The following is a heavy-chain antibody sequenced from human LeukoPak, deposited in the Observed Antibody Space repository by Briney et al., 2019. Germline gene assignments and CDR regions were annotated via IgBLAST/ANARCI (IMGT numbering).Heavy chain of an antibody. V-gene: IGHV5-51*01. CDR2: IYPGDSDT. CDR3: AGAYYVDIVATSPFDY. Sequence: GESLKISCKGSGYSFTSYWIGWVRQMPGKGLEWMGIIYPGDSDTRYSPSFQGQVTISADKSISTAYLQWSSLKASDTAMYYCAGAYYVDIVATSPFDYWGQGTLVTVSS. CDR1: GYSFTSYW. D-gene: IGHD5-12*01. J-gene: IGHJ4*02.